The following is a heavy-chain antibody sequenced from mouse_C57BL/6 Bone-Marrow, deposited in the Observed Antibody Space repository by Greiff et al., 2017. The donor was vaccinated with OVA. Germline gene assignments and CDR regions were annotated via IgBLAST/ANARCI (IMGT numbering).Heavy chain of an antibody. Sequence: QVQLQQSGAELARPGASVKLSCKASGYTFTSYGISWVKQRTGQGLEWIGEIYPRSGNTYYNEKFKGKATLTADKASSTAYMELRSLTSEDSAVYFCASWDLDLDYWGQGTTLTVSS. CDR1: GYTFTSYG. D-gene: IGHD4-1*01. J-gene: IGHJ2*01. CDR2: IYPRSGNT. CDR3: ASWDLDLDY. V-gene: IGHV1-81*01.